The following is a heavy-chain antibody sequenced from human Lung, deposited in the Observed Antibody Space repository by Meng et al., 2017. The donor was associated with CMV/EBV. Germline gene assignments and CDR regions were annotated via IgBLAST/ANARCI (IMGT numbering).Heavy chain of an antibody. CDR1: GFGFSDYY. J-gene: IGHJ4*02. Sequence: SGFGFSDYYLSWIRQAPGKGLEWISHISNSGNTISYGDSVKGRFTISRDNAKNSLLLHMISLRVEDTAVYYCATTIIDNWNDEDRFDSWGQGTLVTVSS. CDR3: ATTIIDNWNDEDRFDS. D-gene: IGHD1-20*01. CDR2: ISNSGNTI. V-gene: IGHV3-11*01.